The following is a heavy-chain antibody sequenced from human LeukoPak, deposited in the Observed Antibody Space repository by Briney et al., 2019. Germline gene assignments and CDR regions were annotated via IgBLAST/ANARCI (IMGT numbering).Heavy chain of an antibody. V-gene: IGHV5-51*01. CDR3: ARNGAAGTPNRFFNWFDP. Sequence: EESLKISCKGSGYSFTTYWIGWVRLLPGKSLEWMGLIYPGYSDTRYNPSFQGQVTFSADKSIDTAYLQWSSLQASDTAIYFCARNGAAGTPNRFFNWFDPWGQGTLVTVSS. CDR1: GYSFTTYW. D-gene: IGHD6-13*01. CDR2: IYPGYSDT. J-gene: IGHJ5*02.